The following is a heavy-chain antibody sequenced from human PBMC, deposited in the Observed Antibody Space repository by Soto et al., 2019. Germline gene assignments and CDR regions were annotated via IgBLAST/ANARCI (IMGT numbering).Heavy chain of an antibody. CDR1: GFTFSSYS. CDR3: ARDFVVVVAASSPLDY. CDR2: ISSSSSTI. Sequence: GRSLRLSCAASGFTFSSYSMNWVRQAPGKGLEWVSYISSSSSTIYYADSVKGRFTISRDNAKNSLYLQMNSLRAEDTAVYYCARDFVVVVAASSPLDYWGQGTLVTVSS. J-gene: IGHJ4*02. D-gene: IGHD2-15*01. V-gene: IGHV3-48*01.